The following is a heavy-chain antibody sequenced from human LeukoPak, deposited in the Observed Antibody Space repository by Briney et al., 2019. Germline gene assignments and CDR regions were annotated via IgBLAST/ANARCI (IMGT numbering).Heavy chain of an antibody. CDR3: ARGGYDLDY. V-gene: IGHV3-33*07. D-gene: IGHD5-12*01. CDR2: VRYDGSQK. Sequence: PGGSLRLSCAASEFTFSRYDMYWVRQAPGKGLDWVAFVRYDGSQKYYADSVKGRFTISRDNAKNTLYLQMNSLRAEDTAVYYCARGGYDLDYWGQGTLVTVSS. CDR1: EFTFSRYD. J-gene: IGHJ4*02.